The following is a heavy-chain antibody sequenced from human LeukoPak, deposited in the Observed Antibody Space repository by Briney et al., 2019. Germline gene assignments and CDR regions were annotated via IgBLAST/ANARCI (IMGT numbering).Heavy chain of an antibody. CDR3: AKGGRNYDSSAYNDAT. CDR2: IRSDGGIK. J-gene: IGHJ5*02. Sequence: GGSLRLSCAVSGLTFSSCGMHWVRQAPGKGLEWLAFIRSDGGIKYYRDSVKGRFTISRDNSKNTLYLEMDSLTPDDTAVYYCAKGGRNYDSSAYNDATWGQGTLVTVSS. D-gene: IGHD3-22*01. CDR1: GLTFSSCG. V-gene: IGHV3-30*02.